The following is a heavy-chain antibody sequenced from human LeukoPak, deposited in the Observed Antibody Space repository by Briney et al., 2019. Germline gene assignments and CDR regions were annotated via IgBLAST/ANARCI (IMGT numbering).Heavy chain of an antibody. CDR2: IEYSETST. Sequence: GGSLRLSCTVSGFTLSSYEMSWIRQAPGKGLEWVSRIEYSETSTHYADSVKGRFTISRDNSKNTLYLQMNSLRAEDTAIYYCAKNADRGAYCSGGSCYPYYYYYTDVWGEGTTVTISS. CDR1: GFTLSSYE. CDR3: AKNADRGAYCSGGSCYPYYYYYTDV. J-gene: IGHJ6*03. D-gene: IGHD2-15*01. V-gene: IGHV3-23*01.